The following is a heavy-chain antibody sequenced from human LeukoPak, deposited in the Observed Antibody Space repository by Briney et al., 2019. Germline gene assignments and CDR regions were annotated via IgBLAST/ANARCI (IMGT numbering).Heavy chain of an antibody. V-gene: IGHV4-30-2*01. CDR2: IYHSGST. J-gene: IGHJ5*02. CDR1: GGSISSGGYS. CDR3: ARTVTSLVWFDP. Sequence: SQTLSLTCAVSGGSISSGGYSWSWIRQPPGKGLEWIGYIYHSGSTYYNPSLKSRVTISVDRSKNQFSLKLSSVTAADTAVYYCARTVTSLVWFDPWGQGTLVTVSS. D-gene: IGHD4-11*01.